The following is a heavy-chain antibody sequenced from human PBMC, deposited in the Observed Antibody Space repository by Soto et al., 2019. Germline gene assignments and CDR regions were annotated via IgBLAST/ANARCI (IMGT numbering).Heavy chain of an antibody. CDR1: GGTFSSYA. Sequence: QVQLVQSGAGVKKPGSSVKVSCKASGGTFSSYAISWVRQAPGQGLEWMGGVIPIFGTANYAQKFQGRVTITADKSTSTAYMELGSLRSEDTAVYYWAGEGSGQYQLPNCSYYYGMDVWGQGTTVTVSS. CDR3: AGEGSGQYQLPNCSYYYGMDV. J-gene: IGHJ6*02. CDR2: VIPIFGTA. V-gene: IGHV1-69*06. D-gene: IGHD2-2*01.